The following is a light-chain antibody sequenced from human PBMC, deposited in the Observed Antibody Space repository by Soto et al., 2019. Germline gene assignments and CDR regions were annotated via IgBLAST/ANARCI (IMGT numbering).Light chain of an antibody. Sequence: DVRMTRCPSALSKYVGDRVSGTCRASKSVRTWLAWYQQKPGKAPKLLIYKASSLQSGVPSRFSGSGSGTDFTLTIASLQPDDFATYYGQRYETFSGTFGPGTKVDI. J-gene: IGKJ1*01. V-gene: IGKV1-5*03. CDR3: QRYETFSGT. CDR1: KSVRTW. CDR2: KAS.